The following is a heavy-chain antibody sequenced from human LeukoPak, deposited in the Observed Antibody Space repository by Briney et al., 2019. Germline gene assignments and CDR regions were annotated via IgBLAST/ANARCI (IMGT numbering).Heavy chain of an antibody. D-gene: IGHD1-7*01. Sequence: PSETLSLTCAVSGVPFSNYYWSWVRQSPRQGLEWIGEINHSGYTNYNPSLKSRVTMSIDTSKNQFSLRLTSVTATDTAVYYCARRWNYGRNYYIDVWGKGATVSVSS. CDR3: ARRWNYGRNYYIDV. CDR2: INHSGYT. J-gene: IGHJ6*03. CDR1: GVPFSNYY. V-gene: IGHV4-34*01.